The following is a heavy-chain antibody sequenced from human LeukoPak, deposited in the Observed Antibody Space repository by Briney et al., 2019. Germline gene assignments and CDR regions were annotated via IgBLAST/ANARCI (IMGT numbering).Heavy chain of an antibody. CDR2: TSYDESGK. J-gene: IGHJ4*02. V-gene: IGHV3-30-3*01. CDR1: GFTFSTYA. CDR3: ARDYHPSSSCPDY. D-gene: IGHD6-13*01. Sequence: GGSLRLSCEASGFTFSTYAMHWVRKAPGKGLEWVAVTSYDESGKHYADSVKGRFTISRDNSKSTLYLQMNSLRDEDTAVYYCARDYHPSSSCPDYWGQGILVTVSS.